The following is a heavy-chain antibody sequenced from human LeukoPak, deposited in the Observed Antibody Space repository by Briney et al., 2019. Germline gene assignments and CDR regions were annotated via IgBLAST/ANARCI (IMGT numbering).Heavy chain of an antibody. V-gene: IGHV3-7*01. CDR2: IKQDGSEK. CDR1: GLTFSILL. D-gene: IGHD6-13*01. J-gene: IGHJ4*02. CDR3: ARDSAGNDY. Sequence: GGSLRLSCAASGLTFSILLMSWVRPAPGKGLVWVANIKQDGSEKSYVASVKGRFTISRDKAKNSLYLQMNSLRAEDTAMYYCARDSAGNDYWGQGTLVTVSS.